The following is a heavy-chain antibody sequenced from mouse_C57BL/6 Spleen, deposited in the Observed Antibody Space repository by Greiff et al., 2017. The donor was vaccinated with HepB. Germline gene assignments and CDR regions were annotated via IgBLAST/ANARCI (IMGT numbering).Heavy chain of an antibody. CDR1: GFSLSTFGMG. Sequence: QVQLKQSGPGILQPSQTLSLTCSFSGFSLSTFGMGVGWIRQPSGKGLEWLAHIWWDDDKYYNPALKSRLTISKDTSKNQVFLKIANVDTADTATYYCARTDYYGSSSYYFDYWGQGTTLTVSS. V-gene: IGHV8-8*01. J-gene: IGHJ2*01. CDR3: ARTDYYGSSSYYFDY. D-gene: IGHD1-1*01. CDR2: IWWDDDK.